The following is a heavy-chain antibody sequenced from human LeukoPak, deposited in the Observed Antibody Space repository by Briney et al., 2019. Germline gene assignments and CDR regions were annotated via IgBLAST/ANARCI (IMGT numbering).Heavy chain of an antibody. Sequence: SETLSLTCAVYGGSFSGYYWSWIRQPPGKGLEWIGEINHSGSTNYNPSLKSRVTISVDTSKNQFSLKLSSVTAADTAVYYCARRQAPYYDFWRGYQRAFEIWGQGTMVTVSS. D-gene: IGHD3-3*01. V-gene: IGHV4-34*01. J-gene: IGHJ3*02. CDR1: GGSFSGYY. CDR2: INHSGST. CDR3: ARRQAPYYDFWRGYQRAFEI.